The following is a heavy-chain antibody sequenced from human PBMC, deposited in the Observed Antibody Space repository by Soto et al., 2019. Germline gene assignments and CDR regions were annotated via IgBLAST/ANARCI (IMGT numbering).Heavy chain of an antibody. Sequence: GESLKISCAASGFTFSSYSMNWVRQAPGKGLEWVSYISSSSSTIYYTDSVKGRFTISRDNAKNSLYLQMNSLRDEDTAVYYCARDRGSSYYYGSGSYSLDYWGQGTLVTVSS. CDR3: ARDRGSSYYYGSGSYSLDY. D-gene: IGHD3-10*01. J-gene: IGHJ4*02. CDR1: GFTFSSYS. V-gene: IGHV3-48*02. CDR2: ISSSSSTI.